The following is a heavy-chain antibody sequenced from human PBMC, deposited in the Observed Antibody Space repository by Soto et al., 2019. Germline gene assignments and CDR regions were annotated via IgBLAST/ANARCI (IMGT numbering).Heavy chain of an antibody. CDR1: GFSLSKARMG. Sequence: QVTLKESGPVLVKPTETLTLTCTVSGFSLSKARMGVSWIRQPPGKALEWLAHIFWNDERSYNTSLKSRLTISRDTSKSQVVPTMTNVDPVDTGTYFCARALREGLPIYYFDSWGQGTLVTVS. CDR3: ARALREGLPIYYFDS. D-gene: IGHD1-26*01. V-gene: IGHV2-26*01. CDR2: IFWNDER. J-gene: IGHJ4*02.